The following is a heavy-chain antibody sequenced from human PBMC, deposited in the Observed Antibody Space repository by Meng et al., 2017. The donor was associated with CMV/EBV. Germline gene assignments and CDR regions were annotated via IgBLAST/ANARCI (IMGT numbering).Heavy chain of an antibody. CDR3: ARVTGAGDYYFDY. Sequence: GGSLRLSCAASGFTFGSYAMHWVRQAPGKGLEYVSAISSNGGSTYYADSVKGRFTISRDNSKNTLYLQMGSLRAEDMAVYYCARVTGAGDYYFDYWGQGTLVTVSS. V-gene: IGHV3-64*02. D-gene: IGHD4-17*01. J-gene: IGHJ4*02. CDR1: GFTFGSYA. CDR2: ISSNGGST.